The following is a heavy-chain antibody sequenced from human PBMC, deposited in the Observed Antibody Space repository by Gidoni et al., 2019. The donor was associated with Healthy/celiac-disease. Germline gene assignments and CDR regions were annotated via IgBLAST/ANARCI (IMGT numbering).Heavy chain of an antibody. Sequence: DVQLLESGGGLVQPGGSLRTSWAAAGCPFSSYAMGWVRRAPGKGLECVSAILGSGCSTYSADSVKGRFSISSDNSKNTLYLQMNSLRAEDTAVYYCAKSLWFGEGEYYFDYWGQVTLVTVSS. J-gene: IGHJ4*02. CDR3: AKSLWFGEGEYYFDY. CDR2: ILGSGCST. CDR1: GCPFSSYA. V-gene: IGHV3-23*01. D-gene: IGHD3-10*01.